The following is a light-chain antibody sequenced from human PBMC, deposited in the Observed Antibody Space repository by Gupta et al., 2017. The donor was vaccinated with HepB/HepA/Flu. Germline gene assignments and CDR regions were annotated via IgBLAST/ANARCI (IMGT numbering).Light chain of an antibody. V-gene: IGKV2-30*01. CDR2: RVS. CDR1: HHPLFSDGNTF. J-gene: IGKJ4*01. Sequence: DAVLTQSPLPFPVTLGQSASISSRSSHHPLFSDGNTFLHWYQQRPGQSPRRLIYRVSNRDSGVPDRFSGSGSGTDFTLKISRVEAEDIGVYYCVQGTHWPLSFGGGTKVEIK. CDR3: VQGTHWPLS.